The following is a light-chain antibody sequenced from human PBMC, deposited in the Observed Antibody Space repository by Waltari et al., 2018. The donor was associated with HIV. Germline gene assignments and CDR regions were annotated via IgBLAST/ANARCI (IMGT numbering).Light chain of an antibody. J-gene: IGLJ2*01. Sequence: QSALTQPPSVSGAPGQKVTISCSGGPSDLGANYAYWYQRLSGQAPKLLISRSDLRPSSVPARFSSSKSAPSASLVINGLRSEDEGEYFCVFWQDNLSAVFGGGTKVTVL. V-gene: IGLV1-47*01. CDR3: VFWQDNLSAV. CDR2: RSD. CDR1: PSDLGANY.